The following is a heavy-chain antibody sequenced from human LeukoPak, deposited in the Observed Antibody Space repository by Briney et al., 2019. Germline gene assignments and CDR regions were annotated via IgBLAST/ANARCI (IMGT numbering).Heavy chain of an antibody. CDR3: AKAYRDGLGSYYDSDYYYGMDV. D-gene: IGHD3-10*01. CDR1: GFTFSSYA. Sequence: GGSLRLSCAASGFTFSSYAMSWVRQAPGKGLEWVSAISGSGGSTYYADSVKGRFTISRDNSKNTLYLQMNSLRAEDTAVYYCAKAYRDGLGSYYDSDYYYGMDVWGQGTTVSVSS. CDR2: ISGSGGST. V-gene: IGHV3-23*01. J-gene: IGHJ6*02.